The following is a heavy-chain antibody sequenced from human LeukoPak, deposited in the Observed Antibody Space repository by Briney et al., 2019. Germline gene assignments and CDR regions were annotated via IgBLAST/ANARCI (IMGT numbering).Heavy chain of an antibody. CDR3: AKERGHSKPFDY. V-gene: IGHV3-23*01. CDR1: GFIFSYYG. J-gene: IGHJ4*02. D-gene: IGHD4-23*01. CDR2: ISDSGDAT. Sequence: VGSLRLSCEVSGFIFSYYGMNWVRQAPGKGLEWVSAISDSGDATYYADSVKGRFTISRDNSKSTPYLQMNNLRAEDTALCYCAKERGHSKPFDYWGQGTLVTVSS.